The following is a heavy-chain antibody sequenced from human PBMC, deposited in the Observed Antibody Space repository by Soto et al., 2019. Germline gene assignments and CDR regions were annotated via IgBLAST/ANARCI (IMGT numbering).Heavy chain of an antibody. CDR2: ISGSVGST. V-gene: IGHV3-23*01. CDR1: GFTFSSYA. CDR3: AKALDGDLFCTYFDY. J-gene: IGHJ4*02. Sequence: EVQLLESGGGLVQPGGSLRLSCAASGFTFSSYAMSWVHQAPGKGLEWVSAISGSVGSTYYADSVKGRFTISRDNSKNTLYLQMNSLRAGDTAVYYCAKALDGDLFCTYFDYWGQGTLVTVSS. D-gene: IGHD4-17*01.